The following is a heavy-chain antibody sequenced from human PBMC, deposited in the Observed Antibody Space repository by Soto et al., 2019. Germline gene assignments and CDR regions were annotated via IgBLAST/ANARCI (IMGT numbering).Heavy chain of an antibody. CDR1: GGSFRGYY. Sequence: QVQLQQWGAGRLRPSETLSLTCAVYGGSFRGYYGCWFRQPPGKGLVWIGEINHSGSTNYNPSLKSRVTISVDTSKNQFSLKLSSVTAADTAVYYCARKVVRGVIIRLNWFDPWGQGTLVTVSS. V-gene: IGHV4-34*01. J-gene: IGHJ5*02. D-gene: IGHD3-10*01. CDR3: ARKVVRGVIIRLNWFDP. CDR2: INHSGST.